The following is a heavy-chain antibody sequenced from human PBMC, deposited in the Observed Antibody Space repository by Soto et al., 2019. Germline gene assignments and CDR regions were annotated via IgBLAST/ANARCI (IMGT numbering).Heavy chain of an antibody. V-gene: IGHV3-23*01. CDR2: FRSGGDDDTT. CDR1: GFTFSSYS. D-gene: IGHD3-10*01. J-gene: IGHJ4*02. Sequence: GGSLRLSCAATGFTFSSYSMSWVRQAPGKGLEWVSGFRSGGDDDTTYYADSVRGRFTISRDNSKNTLFLQMNSLRAEDTAIYYCAKKVNSGSGSQFFDYWGQGTLVTVSS. CDR3: AKKVNSGSGSQFFDY.